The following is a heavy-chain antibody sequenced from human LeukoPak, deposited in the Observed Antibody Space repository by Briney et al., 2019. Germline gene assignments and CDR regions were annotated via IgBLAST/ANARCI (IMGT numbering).Heavy chain of an antibody. V-gene: IGHV1-2*02. CDR2: INPDSGDT. J-gene: IGHJ4*02. Sequence: GASVKDSCKASGYTFTGYYMHWVRQAPGQALEWMVWINPDSGDTNYAQKFQGRVTMTRDTSITTAYMELSSLTSDDTAVYYCARSIYYYDGSGYYGYWGQGTLVTVS. D-gene: IGHD3-22*01. CDR3: ARSIYYYDGSGYYGY. CDR1: GYTFTGYY.